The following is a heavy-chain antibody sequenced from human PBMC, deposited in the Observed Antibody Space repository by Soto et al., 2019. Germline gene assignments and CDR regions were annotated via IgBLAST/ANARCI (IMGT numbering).Heavy chain of an antibody. J-gene: IGHJ4*02. Sequence: EVQLLESGGGLVQPGGSLRLSCAASGFTFSSYAMSWVRQAPGKGLEWVSAISGSGGSTYYADSVKGRFTISRDNSKNTLYLEMNSLRAEDTAVYYCAKDGLGFGELPYSDYWGQGTLVTVSS. CDR3: AKDGLGFGELPYSDY. V-gene: IGHV3-23*01. CDR2: ISGSGGST. D-gene: IGHD3-10*01. CDR1: GFTFSSYA.